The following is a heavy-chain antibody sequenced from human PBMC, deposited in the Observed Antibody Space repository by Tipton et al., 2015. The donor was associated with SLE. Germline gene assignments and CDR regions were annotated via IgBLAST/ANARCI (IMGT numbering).Heavy chain of an antibody. V-gene: IGHV3-9*01. D-gene: IGHD1-26*01. CDR3: VQDMSPGGAEL. Sequence: SLRLSCAASGFTFENYAIHWIRQAPGKGLEWVSGFNWDTGRIDYGDSVNGRFTISRDRAKNAVDLEMNSLRVDDTALYYCVQDMSPGGAELWGQGTMVTVS. CDR1: GFTFENYA. CDR2: FNWDTGRI. J-gene: IGHJ3*01.